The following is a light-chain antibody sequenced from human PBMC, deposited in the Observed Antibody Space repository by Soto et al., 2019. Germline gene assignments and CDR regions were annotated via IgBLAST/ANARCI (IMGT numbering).Light chain of an antibody. V-gene: IGKV1-6*01. Sequence: AIQMTQSPSSLSASVGDRVTITCRASQGIRNDVGWYQQKPGKAPKLLMYAASSLQSGDPSRFSGSGSGTDFTLTISSLQPEDFATDYCLQDYNYPLTFGGRTKVEIK. CDR2: AAS. CDR1: QGIRND. J-gene: IGKJ4*01. CDR3: LQDYNYPLT.